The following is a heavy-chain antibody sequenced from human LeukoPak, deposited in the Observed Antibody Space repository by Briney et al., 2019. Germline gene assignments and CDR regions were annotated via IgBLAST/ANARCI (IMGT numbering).Heavy chain of an antibody. J-gene: IGHJ4*02. Sequence: GGSLRLSCAASGFTFDDYGMSWVRQAPGKGLEWVSGINWNGGSTGYADSVKGRFTISRDNAKNSLYLQMNSLRAEDTAVYYCAKTYCSSTSCPQGYWGQGTLVTVSS. CDR1: GFTFDDYG. CDR2: INWNGGST. V-gene: IGHV3-20*04. D-gene: IGHD2-2*01. CDR3: AKTYCSSTSCPQGY.